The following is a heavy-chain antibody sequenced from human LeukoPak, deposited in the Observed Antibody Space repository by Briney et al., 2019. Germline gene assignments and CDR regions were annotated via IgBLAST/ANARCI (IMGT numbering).Heavy chain of an antibody. CDR2: ISAYNGNT. V-gene: IGHV1-18*01. J-gene: IGHJ6*03. CDR1: GYTFTSYG. CDR3: ARGVGDDYGIYYYYYMDV. Sequence: ASVKVSCKASGYTFTSYGISWVRQAPGQGLEWMGWISAYNGNTSYARKLQGRVTMTTDTSTSTAYMELRSLRSDDTAVYYCARGVGDDYGIYYYYYMDVWGKGTTVTVSS. D-gene: IGHD4-17*01.